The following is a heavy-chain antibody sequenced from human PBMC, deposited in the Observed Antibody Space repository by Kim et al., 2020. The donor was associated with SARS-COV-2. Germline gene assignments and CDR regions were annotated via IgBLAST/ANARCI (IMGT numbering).Heavy chain of an antibody. J-gene: IGHJ6*02. D-gene: IGHD1-26*01. Sequence: SETLSLTCTVSGGSISSYYWSWIRQPPGKGLESIGYIYYSGSTNYNPSLKSRVTISVDTSKNQFSLKLSSVTAADTAVYYCARGYGGSYYYYGMDVWGQGTTVTVSS. CDR1: GGSISSYY. V-gene: IGHV4-59*01. CDR3: ARGYGGSYYYYGMDV. CDR2: IYYSGST.